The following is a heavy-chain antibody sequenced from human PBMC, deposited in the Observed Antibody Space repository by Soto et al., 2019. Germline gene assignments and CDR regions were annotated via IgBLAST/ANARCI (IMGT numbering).Heavy chain of an antibody. Sequence: SETLSLTCTVSGGSISSDDYYWSWIRQPPGKGLEWIGYIYYNGRTDFNPSLKSRVIISIDTSKNQFSLNLNSVSAADTAVYYCARDRSNSPDYFDYWGQGTLVTVSS. CDR2: IYYNGRT. J-gene: IGHJ4*02. CDR1: GGSISSDDYY. CDR3: ARDRSNSPDYFDY. D-gene: IGHD6-6*01. V-gene: IGHV4-30-4*01.